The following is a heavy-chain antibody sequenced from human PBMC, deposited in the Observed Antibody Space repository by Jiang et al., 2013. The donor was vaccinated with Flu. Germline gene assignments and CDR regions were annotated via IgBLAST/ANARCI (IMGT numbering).Heavy chain of an antibody. CDR2: IDTKRGDT. V-gene: IGHV1-2*04. D-gene: IGHD2/OR15-2a*01. CDR3: ARADGNSHYYLIDY. J-gene: IGHJ4*02. CDR1: GYTFTDYF. Sequence: AEVKKPGASVRVSCKASGYTFTDYFLHWVRQAPGQGPQWMGWIDTKRGDTDYAQEFQGWVTLTRDTSISTAYMELSRLKSDDTAIYYCARADGNSHYYLIDYWGQGTLVTVSS.